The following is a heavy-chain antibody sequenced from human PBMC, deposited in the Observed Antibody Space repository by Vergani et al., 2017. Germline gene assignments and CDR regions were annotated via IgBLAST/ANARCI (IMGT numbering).Heavy chain of an antibody. V-gene: IGHV5-51*01. D-gene: IGHD1-26*01. CDR2: IYPYDSVT. Sequence: EVQLVQSGAEVKKPGESLKISCKGSGYSFTSYWIGWVRQMPEKGLEWMGIIYPYDSVTRYSLSFQGQVTISADKSISTAYLQWSSLKASDTAIYYCARQFSWSGSSHYGMDVWGQGTTVTVSS. J-gene: IGHJ6*02. CDR1: GYSFTSYW. CDR3: ARQFSWSGSSHYGMDV.